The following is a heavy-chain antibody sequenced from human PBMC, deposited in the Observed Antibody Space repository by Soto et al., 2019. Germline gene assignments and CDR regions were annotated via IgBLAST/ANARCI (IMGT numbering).Heavy chain of an antibody. CDR3: AKDRLAGNFDY. V-gene: IGHV3-23*01. J-gene: IGHJ4*02. CDR1: GFTFNNYA. Sequence: EVQVLDSGGGLVQPGGSLRLSCAASGFTFNNYAMKWVRQAPGKGLEWVATISATGGSTYYADSVKGRFTISRDNSKNTLYLQMNGLRVEDTAVYYGAKDRLAGNFDYWGQGTQVTVSS. CDR2: ISATGGST.